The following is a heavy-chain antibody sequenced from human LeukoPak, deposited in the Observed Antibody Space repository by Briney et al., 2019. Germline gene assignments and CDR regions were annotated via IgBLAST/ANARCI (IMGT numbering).Heavy chain of an antibody. CDR3: ARSHTRKGFCGGGRCYPAVWWFDP. J-gene: IGHJ5*02. CDR2: IDPKNGNR. CDR1: GYTFTNND. Sequence: ASVKVSCTASGYTFTNNDINWGRQAPRQGLEWMAWIDPKNGNRGSEQNFQGRVTMTTDTSISTAYMELSSLRSEDTAVYYCARSHTRKGFCGGGRCYPAVWWFDPWGQGTLVTVSS. V-gene: IGHV1-8*01. D-gene: IGHD2-15*01.